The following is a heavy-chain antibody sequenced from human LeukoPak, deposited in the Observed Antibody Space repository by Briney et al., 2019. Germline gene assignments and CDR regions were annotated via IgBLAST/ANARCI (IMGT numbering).Heavy chain of an antibody. CDR3: AALPRGHLFDS. D-gene: IGHD3-10*01. J-gene: IGHJ4*02. CDR2: FVPEDGET. Sequence: GASEKVSCKLSGDTLTELSMHWVRQSPGKGLEWMGGFVPEDGETIYAQKFQGRVTMTEDTSTDTAYMELSSLRSDDTAVYFCAALPRGHLFDSWGRGTLVTVSS. CDR1: GDTLTELS. V-gene: IGHV1-24*01.